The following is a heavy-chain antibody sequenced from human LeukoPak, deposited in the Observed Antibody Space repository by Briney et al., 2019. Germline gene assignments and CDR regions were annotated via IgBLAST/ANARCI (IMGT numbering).Heavy chain of an antibody. V-gene: IGHV4-34*01. D-gene: IGHD2-2*02. CDR1: GGSFSGYY. J-gene: IGHJ4*02. CDR2: INHSGST. Sequence: SETLSLTCAVYGGSFSGYYWSWIRQPPGKGLEWIGEINHSGSTNYNPSLKSRVTISVDTPKNQFSLKLSSVTAADTAVYYCARVGYCSSTSCYNFDYWGQGTLVTVSS. CDR3: ARVGYCSSTSCYNFDY.